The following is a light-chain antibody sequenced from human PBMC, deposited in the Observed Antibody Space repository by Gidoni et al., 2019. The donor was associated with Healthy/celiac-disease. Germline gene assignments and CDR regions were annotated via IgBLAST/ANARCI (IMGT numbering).Light chain of an antibody. CDR1: QSLLHSNGYNY. V-gene: IGKV2-28*01. J-gene: IGKJ4*01. Sequence: DIVMTQSPLSLPVTPGEPASISCRSSQSLLHSNGYNYLDWYLQKPGQSPQLLIYLGYNRASGVPDRVSGSGSGTDITLKISRVEAEDVGVYYCMQALQTPGLTFGGGTKVEIK. CDR3: MQALQTPGLT. CDR2: LGY.